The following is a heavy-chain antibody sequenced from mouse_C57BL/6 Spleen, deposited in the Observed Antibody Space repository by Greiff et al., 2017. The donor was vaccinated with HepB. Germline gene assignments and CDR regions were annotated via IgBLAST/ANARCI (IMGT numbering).Heavy chain of an antibody. D-gene: IGHD4-1*01. Sequence: QVQLQQPGAELVMPGASVKLSCKASGYTFTSYWMHWVKQRPGQGLEWIGKIDPSDSYTNYNQKFKGKSTLTVDKSSSTAYMQLSSLTSEDSAVYYCALTGTSYFDYWGQGTTLTVSS. CDR3: ALTGTSYFDY. CDR1: GYTFTSYW. CDR2: IDPSDSYT. V-gene: IGHV1-69*01. J-gene: IGHJ2*01.